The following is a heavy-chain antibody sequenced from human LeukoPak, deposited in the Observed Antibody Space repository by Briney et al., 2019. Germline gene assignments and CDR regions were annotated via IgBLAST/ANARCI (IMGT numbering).Heavy chain of an antibody. D-gene: IGHD5-18*01. J-gene: IGHJ4*02. Sequence: PGGFLRLSCAASGFTFDDYAMHWVRHAPGKGLEWVSGISWNNGSIGYADSVKGRFTISRDNAENSLYLQMNSLRVEDTAFYYCARDLAYSRLDYWGQGMLVTVSS. CDR3: ARDLAYSRLDY. CDR1: GFTFDDYA. CDR2: ISWNNGSI. V-gene: IGHV3-9*01.